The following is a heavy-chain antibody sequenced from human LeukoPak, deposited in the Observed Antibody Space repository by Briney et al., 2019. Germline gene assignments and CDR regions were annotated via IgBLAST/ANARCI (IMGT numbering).Heavy chain of an antibody. CDR3: ARLGATADAFDI. CDR1: GFTFSSYS. D-gene: IGHD1-26*01. Sequence: KPGGSLRLSCAASGFTFSSYSMKWVRQAPGKGLEWVSSISSSSSYIYYADSVKGRFTISRDNAKNSLYLQMNCLRAEDTAVYYCARLGATADAFDIWGQGTMVTVSS. CDR2: ISSSSSYI. V-gene: IGHV3-21*01. J-gene: IGHJ3*02.